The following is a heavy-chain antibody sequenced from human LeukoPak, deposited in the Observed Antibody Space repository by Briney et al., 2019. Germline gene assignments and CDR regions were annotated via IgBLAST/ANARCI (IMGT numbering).Heavy chain of an antibody. CDR3: VIWSGP. D-gene: IGHD3-3*01. V-gene: IGHV3-64D*09. CDR1: GSTFSRNA. Sequence: GGSLRLSCSASGSTFSRNAMHWVREAQGKGLEHFSAISNNGETTYYANSVKGRFTISRDNSKNTLYLQMSSLRPKDTAVYYCVIWSGPWGQGTLVAVSS. J-gene: IGHJ5*02. CDR2: ISNNGETT.